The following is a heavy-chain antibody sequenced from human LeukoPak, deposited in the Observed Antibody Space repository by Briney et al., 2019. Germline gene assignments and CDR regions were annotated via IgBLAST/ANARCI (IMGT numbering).Heavy chain of an antibody. Sequence: ASVKVSCKASGGTFSSYAISQVRQAPGQGLEWMGGIIPIFGTANYAQKFQGRVTITTDESTSTAYMELSSLRSEDTAVYYCARDPYYYDSSGYFDYWGQGTLVTVSS. CDR3: ARDPYYYDSSGYFDY. CDR1: GGTFSSYA. CDR2: IIPIFGTA. J-gene: IGHJ4*02. V-gene: IGHV1-69*05. D-gene: IGHD3-22*01.